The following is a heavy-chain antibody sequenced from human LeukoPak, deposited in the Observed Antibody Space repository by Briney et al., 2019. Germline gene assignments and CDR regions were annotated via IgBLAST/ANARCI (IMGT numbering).Heavy chain of an antibody. CDR1: GFTFSSYA. D-gene: IGHD3-10*01. CDR3: AKHYGSGSYYRTLYGMDV. V-gene: IGHV3-23*01. CDR2: ISGSGGST. J-gene: IGHJ6*02. Sequence: GGSLRLSCAASGFTFSSYAMSWVRQAPGKGLEWVSGISGSGGSTYYADSVKGRFTISRDNSKNTLYLQMNSLRAEDTAVYYCAKHYGSGSYYRTLYGMDVWGQGTTVTVSS.